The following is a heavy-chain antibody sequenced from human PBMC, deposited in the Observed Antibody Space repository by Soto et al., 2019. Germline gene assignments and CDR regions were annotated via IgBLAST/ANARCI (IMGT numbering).Heavy chain of an antibody. CDR1: GAALNGGNYY. J-gene: IGHJ5*02. Sequence: TLSLTCSVSGAALNGGNYYWSWIRQVPGKGLEWIGHIYVTGAVDYNPSLRDRITIPQDTSERQFSLNLRLVTAADTAVYYCARLRIATNNYKWFDPWGQGTLVTVSS. CDR3: ARLRIATNNYKWFDP. CDR2: IYVTGAV. D-gene: IGHD2-21*01. V-gene: IGHV4-31*03.